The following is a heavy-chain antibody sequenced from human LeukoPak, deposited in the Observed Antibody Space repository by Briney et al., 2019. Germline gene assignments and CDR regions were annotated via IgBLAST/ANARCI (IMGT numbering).Heavy chain of an antibody. CDR2: IRDDGTYK. J-gene: IGHJ4*02. V-gene: IGHV3-30*02. CDR1: EFTFKNYA. Sequence: PGGSLRLSCAAPEFTFKNYALSWVRQSPGKGLECVAFIRDDGTYKYYRDSVKGRFTISRDNSKNTLYLQMNSLRAEDTAVYYCAKVGGGSEVVSFGELLTVRDFWGQGTLVTVSS. D-gene: IGHD3-10*01. CDR3: AKVGGGSEVVSFGELLTVRDF.